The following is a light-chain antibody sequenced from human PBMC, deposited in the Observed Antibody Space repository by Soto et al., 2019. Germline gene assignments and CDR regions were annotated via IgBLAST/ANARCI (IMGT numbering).Light chain of an antibody. V-gene: IGLV3-9*01. J-gene: IGLJ2*01. CDR3: QVWDSSTVV. Sequence: SYELTQPLSVSVALGQTARITCGGNNIGRKNVHWYQQKAGQAPVLVIYGDSNRPSAIPERFSGSNSGNTATLTISRAQAGDEADYYCQVWDSSTVVFGGGTQLTVL. CDR2: GDS. CDR1: NIGRKN.